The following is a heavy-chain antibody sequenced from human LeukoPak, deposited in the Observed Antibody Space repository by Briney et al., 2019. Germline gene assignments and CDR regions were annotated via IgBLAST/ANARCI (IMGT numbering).Heavy chain of an antibody. CDR1: GFTFSTYW. CDR3: AIGGANDGYISWNY. CDR2: INSDGSRI. V-gene: IGHV3-74*01. D-gene: IGHD5-18*01. J-gene: IGHJ4*02. Sequence: GGSLRLSCAASGFTFSTYWMHWVRQVPGKGPVWVSRINSDGSRITYADSVKGRFTISRDNAKNTLYLQTNSLRAEDTAVYYCAIGGANDGYISWNYWGQGTLVTVSS.